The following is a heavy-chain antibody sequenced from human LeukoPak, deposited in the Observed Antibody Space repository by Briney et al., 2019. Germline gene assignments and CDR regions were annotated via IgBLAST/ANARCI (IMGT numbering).Heavy chain of an antibody. CDR2: INPSGGST. Sequence: GASVKVSCKASGYTFTSYYMHWVRQAPGQGLEWMGIINPSGGSTSYAQKFQGRVTMTEDTSTDTAYMELSSLRSEDTAVYYCATATGSGNFDYWGQGTLVTVSS. V-gene: IGHV1-46*01. CDR3: ATATGSGNFDY. D-gene: IGHD3-10*01. CDR1: GYTFTSYY. J-gene: IGHJ4*02.